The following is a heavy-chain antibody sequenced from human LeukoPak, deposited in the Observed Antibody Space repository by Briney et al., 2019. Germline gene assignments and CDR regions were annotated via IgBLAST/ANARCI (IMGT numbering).Heavy chain of an antibody. V-gene: IGHV3-7*01. Sequence: GGSLRLSRAASGFTFSNYWMSWVRQAPGKGLEWVANINQDGSEKHYVGSVKGRFTISRDNAKNSLSLQTNSLGAEDTAVYYCARDACYYDSSGYYYYFDNWGQGTLVTVSS. CDR2: INQDGSEK. J-gene: IGHJ4*02. CDR1: GFTFSNYW. D-gene: IGHD3-22*01. CDR3: ARDACYYDSSGYYYYFDN.